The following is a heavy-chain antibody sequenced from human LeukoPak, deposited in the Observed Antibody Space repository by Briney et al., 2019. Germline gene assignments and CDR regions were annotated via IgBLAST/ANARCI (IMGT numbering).Heavy chain of an antibody. J-gene: IGHJ4*02. CDR2: ISAYNGNT. Sequence: ASVKVSCKASGYTFTSYGISWVRQAPGQGLEWMGWISAYNGNTNYAQKLQGRVTMTTDTSTSTAYMELRSLRSDDTAVYYCARYDPLRGYSGYGFDYWGQGTLVTVSS. CDR3: ARYDPLRGYSGYGFDY. V-gene: IGHV1-18*01. CDR1: GYTFTSYG. D-gene: IGHD5-12*01.